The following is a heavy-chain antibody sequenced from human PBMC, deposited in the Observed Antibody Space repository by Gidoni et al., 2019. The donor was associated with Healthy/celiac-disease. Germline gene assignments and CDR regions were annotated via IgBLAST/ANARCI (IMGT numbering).Heavy chain of an antibody. CDR2: SNHSGST. CDR3: ARHREARSYFDY. J-gene: IGHJ4*02. Sequence: QVQLQQWGAGLLKPSETLSLTCAVYGGSFSGYYWSWIRQPPGKGLEWIGESNHSGSTNYNPSLKSRVTISVDTSKNQFSLKLSSVTAADTAVYYCARHREARSYFDYWGQGTLVTVSS. D-gene: IGHD1-26*01. V-gene: IGHV4-34*01. CDR1: GGSFSGYY.